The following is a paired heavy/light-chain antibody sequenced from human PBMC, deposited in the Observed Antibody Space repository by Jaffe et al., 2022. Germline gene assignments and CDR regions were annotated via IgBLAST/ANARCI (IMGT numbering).Heavy chain of an antibody. J-gene: IGHJ5*02. Sequence: EVQLLESGGGLVQPGGSLRLSCAASGFTFSSYAMSWVRQAPGKGLEWVSAISGSGGSTYYADSVKGRFTISRDNSKNTLYLQMNSLRAEDTAVYYCAKDSTYYDFWSGYYTAEDNWFDPWGQGTLVTVSS. CDR3: AKDSTYYDFWSGYYTAEDNWFDP. D-gene: IGHD3-3*01. CDR1: GFTFSSYA. V-gene: IGHV3-23*01. CDR2: ISGSGGST.
Light chain of an antibody. CDR1: QGISSY. V-gene: IGKV1-9*01. Sequence: DIQLTQSPSFLSASVGDRVTITCRASQGISSYLAWYQQKPGKAPKLLIYAASTLQSGVPSRFSGSGSGTEFTLTISSLQPEDFATYYCQQLNSYPRTFGPGTKVDIK. CDR3: QQLNSYPRT. CDR2: AAS. J-gene: IGKJ3*01.